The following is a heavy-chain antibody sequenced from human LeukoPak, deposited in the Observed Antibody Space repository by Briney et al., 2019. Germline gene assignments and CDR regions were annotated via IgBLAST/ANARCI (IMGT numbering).Heavy chain of an antibody. Sequence: SETLSLTCTVSGXSISSSSDYWGWIRQPPGKGLEWIGSIYYSGNTYYNPSLKSRVTISVDTSKNQFSLRLSSVTAADTAVYYCATWRTAKTGFDYWGQGTLVTVSS. J-gene: IGHJ4*02. CDR1: GXSISSSSDY. D-gene: IGHD1-1*01. V-gene: IGHV4-39*01. CDR2: IYYSGNT. CDR3: ATWRTAKTGFDY.